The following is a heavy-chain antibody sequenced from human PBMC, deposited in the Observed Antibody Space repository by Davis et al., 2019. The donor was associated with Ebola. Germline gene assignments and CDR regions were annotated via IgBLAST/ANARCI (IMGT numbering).Heavy chain of an antibody. CDR1: GYTFTSYD. J-gene: IGHJ4*02. CDR2: MNPNSGNT. V-gene: IGHV1-8*01. D-gene: IGHD1-14*01. Sequence: ASVKVSCKASGYTFTSYDINWVRQATGQGLEWMGWMNPNSGNTGYAQKFQGRITMTRNISISTAYMELSSLRSEDTAVYYCARRVGTRSGFDYWGQGSLVTVSS. CDR3: ARRVGTRSGFDY.